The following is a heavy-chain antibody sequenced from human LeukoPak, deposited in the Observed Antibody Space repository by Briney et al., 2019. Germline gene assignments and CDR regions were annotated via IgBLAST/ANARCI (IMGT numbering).Heavy chain of an antibody. D-gene: IGHD2-15*01. V-gene: IGHV4-59*08. CDR3: ARHSVAAPYFDY. CDR2: IYYSGST. J-gene: IGHJ4*02. Sequence: SETLSLTCTVSGGSISSYYWSWIRQPPGKGLEWIGYIYYSGSTNYNPSLKSRVTISVDTSKNQFSLKLSSVTAADTAVYYCARHSVAAPYFDYWGQGTLVTDSS. CDR1: GGSISSYY.